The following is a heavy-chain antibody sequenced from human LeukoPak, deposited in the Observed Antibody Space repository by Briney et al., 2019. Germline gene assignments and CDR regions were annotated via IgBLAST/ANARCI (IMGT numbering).Heavy chain of an antibody. J-gene: IGHJ4*02. CDR1: GGSISISNYL. CDR3: ARYLNMATTFYFDQ. CDR2: IHYSGST. Sequence: SETLSLTCTVSGGSISISNYLWGWIRQPPGKGLEWIGSIHYSGSTYYNPSLKSQVTTSVDTSKNQFSLKLSSVTAADTAVYYCARYLNMATTFYFDQWGQGTLVTVSS. V-gene: IGHV4-39*01. D-gene: IGHD5-24*01.